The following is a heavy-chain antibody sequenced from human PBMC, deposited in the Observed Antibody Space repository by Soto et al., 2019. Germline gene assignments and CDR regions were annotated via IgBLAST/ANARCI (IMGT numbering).Heavy chain of an antibody. CDR3: ARASTAPTNAFDI. D-gene: IGHD4-4*01. V-gene: IGHV1-69*02. CDR2: IIPILGIA. CDR1: GGTFSSYT. J-gene: IGHJ3*02. Sequence: SVKVSCKASGGTFSSYTISWVRQAPGQGLEWMGRIIPILGIANYAQKFQGRVTITADKSTSTAYMELSSLRSEDTAVYYCARASTAPTNAFDIWGQGTMVTVSS.